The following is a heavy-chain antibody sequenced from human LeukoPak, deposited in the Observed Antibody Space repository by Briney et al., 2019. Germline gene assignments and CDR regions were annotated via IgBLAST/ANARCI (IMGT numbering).Heavy chain of an antibody. CDR1: GFTFSSYG. Sequence: PGGSLRLSCAASGFTFSSYGMHWVRQAPGKGLEWVAVISYDGSNKYYADSVKGRFTISRDNSKNTLYLQMNSLRAEDTAVYYCAKEMRTYIHRGLGELSSIDYWGQGTLVTVPS. D-gene: IGHD3-16*02. CDR2: ISYDGSNK. V-gene: IGHV3-30*18. CDR3: AKEMRTYIHRGLGELSSIDY. J-gene: IGHJ4*02.